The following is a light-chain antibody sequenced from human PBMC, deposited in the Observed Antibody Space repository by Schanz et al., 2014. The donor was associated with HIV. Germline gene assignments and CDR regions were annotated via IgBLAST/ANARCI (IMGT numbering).Light chain of an antibody. V-gene: IGKV3-15*01. CDR3: QHYGSS. CDR2: GAS. J-gene: IGKJ3*01. Sequence: ELMMTQSPATLSVSPGERATLSCRASQSVGSDLAWYQQKPGQAPRLLIYGASSRATGVPLRFSGRGSGTEFTLTISRLEPEDFAVYYCQHYGSSFGPGTKVDIK. CDR1: QSVGSD.